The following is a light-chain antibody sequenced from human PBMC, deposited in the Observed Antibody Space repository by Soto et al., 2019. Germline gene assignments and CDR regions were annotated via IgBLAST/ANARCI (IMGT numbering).Light chain of an antibody. CDR1: QGIASF. J-gene: IGKJ4*01. Sequence: DIQMTQSPSSVSASVGDRVTITCRASQGIASFLAWYQQKPGKAPDLLIYATSTLQSGVTSRFSGSGSGTDFTLTISSLQPEDFATYYCQQLKSFPLSFGGGTKVEI. CDR2: ATS. V-gene: IGKV1-12*01. CDR3: QQLKSFPLS.